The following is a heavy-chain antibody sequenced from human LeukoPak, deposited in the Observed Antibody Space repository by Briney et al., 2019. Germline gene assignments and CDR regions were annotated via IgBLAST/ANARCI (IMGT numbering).Heavy chain of an antibody. D-gene: IGHD6-19*01. CDR1: GFTFSSYA. Sequence: PGGSLRLSCAASGFTFSSYAMSWVRQAPGKGLEWVSAISGSGGSTYYADSVKGRFTISRDNSKNTLYLQMNSLRAEDTAVYYCAKNPLKSTKGVGGWFPFDYWGQGTLVTVSS. CDR3: AKNPLKSTKGVGGWFPFDY. CDR2: ISGSGGST. V-gene: IGHV3-23*01. J-gene: IGHJ4*02.